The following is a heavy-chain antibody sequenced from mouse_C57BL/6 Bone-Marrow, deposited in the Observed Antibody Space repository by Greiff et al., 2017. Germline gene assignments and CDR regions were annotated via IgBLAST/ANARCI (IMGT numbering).Heavy chain of an antibody. V-gene: IGHV1-78*01. CDR1: GYTFTDHT. CDR2: IYPRDGST. D-gene: IGHD2-3*01. J-gene: IGHJ3*01. Sequence: VQVVESDAELVKPGASVKISCKVSGYTFTDHTIHWMKQRPEQGLEWIGDIYPRDGSTKYNEKFKGKATLTAVKSSSTAYMQLNSLTSEDSAVYFCARGFDGYPFAYWGQGTLVTVSA. CDR3: ARGFDGYPFAY.